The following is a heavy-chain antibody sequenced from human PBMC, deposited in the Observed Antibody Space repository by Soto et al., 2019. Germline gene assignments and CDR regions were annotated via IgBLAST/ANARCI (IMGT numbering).Heavy chain of an antibody. D-gene: IGHD3-22*01. CDR2: INHSGST. V-gene: IGHV4-34*01. CDR1: GGSFSGYY. CDR3: ARGGDYYDSGGSFDY. Sequence: LSLTCAVYGGSFSGYYWSWIRQPPGKGLEWIGEINHSGSTNYNPSLKSRVTISVDTSKNQFSLKLSSVTAADTAVYYCARGGDYYDSGGSFDYWGQGTLVTVSS. J-gene: IGHJ4*02.